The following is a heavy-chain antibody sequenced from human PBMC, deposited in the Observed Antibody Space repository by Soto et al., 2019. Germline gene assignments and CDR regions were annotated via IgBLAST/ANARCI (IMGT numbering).Heavy chain of an antibody. V-gene: IGHV3-21*01. CDR1: GFTFSSYS. J-gene: IGHJ4*02. CDR2: ISSRSSYI. D-gene: IGHD6-19*01. Sequence: EVQLVESGGGLVKPGGSLRLSCAASGFTFSSYSMNWVRQAPGKGLEWVSSISSRSSYIYYADSVKGRFTISRDNAKNSLYLQRNSLRAEDTAVYYCARDKRGAVAGRYWGDSWGQGTLVTFSS. CDR3: ARDKRGAVAGRYWGDS.